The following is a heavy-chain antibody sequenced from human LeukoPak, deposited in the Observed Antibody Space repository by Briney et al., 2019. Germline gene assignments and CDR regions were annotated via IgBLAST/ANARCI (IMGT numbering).Heavy chain of an antibody. CDR2: IYYSGTT. J-gene: IGHJ3*02. CDR3: ARDDPKYYYDSSGSFCDAFDI. D-gene: IGHD3-22*01. CDR1: GGSVSSSNYN. Sequence: SETLSLTCTVSGGSVSSSNYNWGWIRQPPGKGLEWIGSIYYSGTTYYKPSLKSRVTISVDTSKNQFSLKLSSVTAADTAVYYCARDDPKYYYDSSGSFCDAFDIWGQGTMVTVSS. V-gene: IGHV4-39*07.